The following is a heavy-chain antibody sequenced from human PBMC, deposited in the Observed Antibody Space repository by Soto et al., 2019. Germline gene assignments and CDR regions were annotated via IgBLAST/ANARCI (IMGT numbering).Heavy chain of an antibody. CDR1: DGSISGSA. CDR3: ARGKDY. V-gene: IGHV4-59*12. J-gene: IGHJ4*02. Sequence: PSEPLSLTCTISDGSISGSAWSWIRQPPGKGLEWIGFIHDSGSYNSKSSLRSRLNMSFGPSSNQFSLKLSSVTAADTAVYYCARGKDYWGQGTLVTVSS. CDR2: IHDSGSY.